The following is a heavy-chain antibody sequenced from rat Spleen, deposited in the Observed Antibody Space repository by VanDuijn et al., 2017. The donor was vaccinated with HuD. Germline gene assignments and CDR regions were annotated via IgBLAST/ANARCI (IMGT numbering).Heavy chain of an antibody. CDR2: INPGGYNT. J-gene: IGHJ1*01. Sequence: EVQLVESGGGLVQPGRSLKLSCAASGFTFNAYDMAWVRQAPTEGLEWVTTINPGGYNTYYRDSVKGRFTVSRDDAESTLYLQMDSLRSEDTATYYCARQWLTGSHWFFDFWGPGTMVTVSS. D-gene: IGHD1-4*01. V-gene: IGHV5-25*01. CDR1: GFTFNAYD. CDR3: ARQWLTGSHWFFDF.